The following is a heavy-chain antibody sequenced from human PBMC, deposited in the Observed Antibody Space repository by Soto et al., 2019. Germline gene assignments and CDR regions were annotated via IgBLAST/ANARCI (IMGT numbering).Heavy chain of an antibody. Sequence: EASVKVSCKVSGYTLTELSMHWVRQAPGKGLEWMGGFDPEDGETIYAQKFQGRVTMTEDTSTDTAYMELSSLRSEDTAVYYCATFTPITMIVTGAFDIWGQGTMVTVSS. CDR3: ATFTPITMIVTGAFDI. V-gene: IGHV1-24*01. J-gene: IGHJ3*02. CDR2: FDPEDGET. CDR1: GYTLTELS. D-gene: IGHD3-22*01.